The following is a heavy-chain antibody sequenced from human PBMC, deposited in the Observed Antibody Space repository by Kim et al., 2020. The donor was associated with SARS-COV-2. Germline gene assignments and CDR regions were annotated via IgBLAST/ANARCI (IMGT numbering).Heavy chain of an antibody. V-gene: IGHV3-53*01. D-gene: IGHD3-22*01. Sequence: TYYADSVKRQCTISRDYSRNIRYLQMHSRRAEDTAVYYCARDPIGGYFFDYWGQGTLVTVSS. CDR3: ARDPIGGYFFDY. CDR2: T. J-gene: IGHJ4*02.